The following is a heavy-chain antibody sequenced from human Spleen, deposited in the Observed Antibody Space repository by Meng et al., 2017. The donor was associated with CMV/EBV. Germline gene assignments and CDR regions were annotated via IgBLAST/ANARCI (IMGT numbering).Heavy chain of an antibody. CDR2: IKHDGSDK. V-gene: IGHV3-7*01. Sequence: SCAASGFTFSSHWMTWVRQAPGKGLEWVATIKHDGSDKYYLDSVKGRFIISRDNAKNSLYVQMTSLRAEDTAVYYCARLYCSSTSCLVWDVWGQGTSVTVSS. CDR3: ARLYCSSTSCLVWDV. CDR1: GFTFSSHW. D-gene: IGHD2-2*01. J-gene: IGHJ6*02.